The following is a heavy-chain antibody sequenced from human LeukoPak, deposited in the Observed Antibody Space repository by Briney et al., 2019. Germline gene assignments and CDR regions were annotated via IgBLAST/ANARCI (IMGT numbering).Heavy chain of an antibody. D-gene: IGHD6-13*01. Sequence: ASVKVSCKASGYSFTGYYMHWVRQAPGQGLEWMGWINPNSGGTNYAQKFQGRVTMTRDTSISTAYMELSRLRSDDTAVYYCAREGGLIAANSYSDFDYWGQGTLVTVSS. J-gene: IGHJ4*02. CDR2: INPNSGGT. CDR1: GYSFTGYY. V-gene: IGHV1-2*02. CDR3: AREGGLIAANSYSDFDY.